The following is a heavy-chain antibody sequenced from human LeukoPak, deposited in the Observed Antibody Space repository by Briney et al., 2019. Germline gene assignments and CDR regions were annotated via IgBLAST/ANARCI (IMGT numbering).Heavy chain of an antibody. J-gene: IGHJ4*02. Sequence: PGGSLRLSCAASGFTFSSYEMNWVRQAPGKGLEWVSYISSSGTTISYAQSVKGRFTITRDNAQNSLTLHMNTLRADDTAVCYCAKDGGTHFDHWGQGTLVTVSS. CDR3: AKDGGTHFDH. D-gene: IGHD1-26*01. CDR2: ISSSGTTI. CDR1: GFTFSSYE. V-gene: IGHV3-48*03.